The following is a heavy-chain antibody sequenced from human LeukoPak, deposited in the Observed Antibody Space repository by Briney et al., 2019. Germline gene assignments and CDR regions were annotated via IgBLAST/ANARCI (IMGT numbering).Heavy chain of an antibody. D-gene: IGHD3-9*01. Sequence: SETLSLTCTVSGGSISSSSYYWGWIRQPPGKGLEWIGSIYYSGSTYYNPSLKSRVTISVDTSKSQFSLKLSSVTAADTAVYYCARRGRVLRYFDWLSHPSFDYWGQGTLVTVSS. CDR2: IYYSGST. CDR3: ARRGRVLRYFDWLSHPSFDY. CDR1: GGSISSSSYY. V-gene: IGHV4-39*07. J-gene: IGHJ4*02.